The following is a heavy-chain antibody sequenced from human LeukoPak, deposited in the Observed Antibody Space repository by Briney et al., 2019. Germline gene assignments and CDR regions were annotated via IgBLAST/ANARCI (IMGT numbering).Heavy chain of an antibody. V-gene: IGHV4-38-2*01. Sequence: SETLSLTCAVSGYSISSGYYWGWIRQPPGKGLEWIGSVYHSGSTCYNPSLKSRVTISVDTSKNQFSLKLSSVTAADTAVYYCAGIVVVPAAKQFDYWGQGTLVTVSS. CDR3: AGIVVVPAAKQFDY. D-gene: IGHD2-2*01. CDR1: GYSISSGYY. J-gene: IGHJ4*02. CDR2: VYHSGST.